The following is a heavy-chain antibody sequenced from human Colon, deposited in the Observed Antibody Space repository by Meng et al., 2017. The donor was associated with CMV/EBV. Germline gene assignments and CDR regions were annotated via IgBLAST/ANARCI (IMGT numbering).Heavy chain of an antibody. CDR3: ARGMNWFDP. CDR1: NGSISISY. J-gene: IGHJ5*02. Sequence: ESLKISCTVSNGSISISYCSWIRQSPGKGLEWIGHMYHGGSTKYNPSLESRVTMSVDTSKNQFSLKLSSVTAEDTAVYYCARGMNWFDPWGRGTLVTVSS. CDR2: MYHGGST. V-gene: IGHV4-59*01.